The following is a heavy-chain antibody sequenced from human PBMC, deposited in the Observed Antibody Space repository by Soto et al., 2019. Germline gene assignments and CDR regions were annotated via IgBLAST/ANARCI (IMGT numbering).Heavy chain of an antibody. V-gene: IGHV3-13*01. D-gene: IGHD6-19*01. Sequence: GGSLRLSCAASGFTFSSYDMHWVRQATGKGLEWVSAIGAPGDTYYSGSVKGRFTLSRENAKNSLYLQMNSLRAEDTAVYYCARAIYSSGWTYFAYWGQGTLVTVSS. J-gene: IGHJ4*02. CDR2: IGAPGDT. CDR3: ARAIYSSGWTYFAY. CDR1: GFTFSSYD.